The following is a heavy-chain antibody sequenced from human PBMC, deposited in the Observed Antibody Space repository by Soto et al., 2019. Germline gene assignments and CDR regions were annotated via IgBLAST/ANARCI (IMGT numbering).Heavy chain of an antibody. CDR2: IYYSGST. D-gene: IGHD5-18*01. J-gene: IGHJ5*02. CDR1: GGSISSGGYY. CDR3: ARGSRGYSYGFPPNWFDP. Sequence: QVQLQESGPGLVKPSQTLSLTCTVSGGSISSGGYYWSWIRQHPGKGLEWIGYIYYSGSTYYNPSLKSRVTISVDTSKNQFSLKLSSVTAADTAVYYCARGSRGYSYGFPPNWFDPWGQGTLVTVSS. V-gene: IGHV4-31*03.